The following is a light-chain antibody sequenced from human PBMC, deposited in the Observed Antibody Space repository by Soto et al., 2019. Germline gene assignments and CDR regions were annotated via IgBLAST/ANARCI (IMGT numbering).Light chain of an antibody. V-gene: IGKV3-20*01. CDR2: GAS. CDR1: QSVSSSY. Sequence: EIVLTQSPGTLSLSPGERATLSCRASQSVSSSYLAWYQQKPGQAPRLLIYGASSRATGIPDRFSGSGSGTDFTLTISRLEPEVFAVYYCQQYGSSPPWPFGPGPRLDIK. J-gene: IGKJ1*01. CDR3: QQYGSSPPWP.